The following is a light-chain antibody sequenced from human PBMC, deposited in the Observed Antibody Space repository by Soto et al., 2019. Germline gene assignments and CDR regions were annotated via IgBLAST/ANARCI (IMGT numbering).Light chain of an antibody. CDR1: HSLLHRDGYNY. CDR2: LGS. J-gene: IGKJ1*01. Sequence: DIVRTQSPLSLPVTPGEPASISCRSSHSLLHRDGYNYLDWXLQKPGQSPQLLIYLGSNRASGVPDRFSGSGSGTGFALKMSRVEAEDFVVYQCMQGTIWPPTFGEGGKVDMK. V-gene: IGKV2-28*01. CDR3: MQGTIWPPT.